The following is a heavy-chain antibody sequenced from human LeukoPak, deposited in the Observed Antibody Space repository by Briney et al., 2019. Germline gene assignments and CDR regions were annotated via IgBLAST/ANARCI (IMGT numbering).Heavy chain of an antibody. CDR2: ISGRGIST. V-gene: IGHV3-23*01. D-gene: IGHD3-22*01. Sequence: GGSLRLSCTASGFTFTSYAMNWVRQAPGKGLEWVSAISGRGISTYYTDPVKGRFTISRDNSKNTLYLQMNSLRAEDTAVYYCARDGYYDSSGYYYVGLLFDYWGQGTPVTVSS. CDR3: ARDGYYDSSGYYYVGLLFDY. J-gene: IGHJ4*02. CDR1: GFTFTSYA.